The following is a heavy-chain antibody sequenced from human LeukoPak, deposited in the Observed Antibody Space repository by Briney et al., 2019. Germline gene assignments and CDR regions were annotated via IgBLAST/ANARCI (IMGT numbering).Heavy chain of an antibody. Sequence: GASVKVSCKASGGTFSSYAISWVRQAPGQGLEWMGGIIPIFGTANYAQKFQGRVTITADESTSTAYMELSSLRSEDTAVYYCASSGPSGAFDIWGQGTMVTVSS. CDR2: IIPIFGTA. V-gene: IGHV1-69*01. CDR3: ASSGPSGAFDI. CDR1: GGTFSSYA. D-gene: IGHD3-10*01. J-gene: IGHJ3*02.